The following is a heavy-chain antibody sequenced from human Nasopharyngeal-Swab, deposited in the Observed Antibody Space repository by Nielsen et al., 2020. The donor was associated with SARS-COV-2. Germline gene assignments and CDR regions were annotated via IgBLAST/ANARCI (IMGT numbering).Heavy chain of an antibody. CDR2: ISWNSGSI. V-gene: IGHV3-9*01. J-gene: IGHJ6*03. CDR1: GFTFDDYA. Sequence: SLKISCAASGFTFDDYAMHWVRQAPGKGLEWVSGISWNSGSIGYADSVKGRFTISRDNAKNSLYLQMNSLRAEDTAVYYCAKDHKMDSGGGVGYMDVWGKGTTVTVSS. D-gene: IGHD3-16*01. CDR3: AKDHKMDSGGGVGYMDV.